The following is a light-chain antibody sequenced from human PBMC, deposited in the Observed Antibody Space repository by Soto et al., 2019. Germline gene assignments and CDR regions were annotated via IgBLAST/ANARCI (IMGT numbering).Light chain of an antibody. V-gene: IGKV3-11*01. CDR2: DAF. J-gene: IGKJ3*01. CDR1: QSVSSF. CDR3: QQRTTWPLIFT. Sequence: EIVLTQSPATLSLSPGERATLSCRASQSVSSFLAWYQQKPGQAPRLLIYDAFNRATGIPTRFSGSGSGTDFTLTISSLEPEDFALYYCQQRTTWPLIFTFRPGTKVDIK.